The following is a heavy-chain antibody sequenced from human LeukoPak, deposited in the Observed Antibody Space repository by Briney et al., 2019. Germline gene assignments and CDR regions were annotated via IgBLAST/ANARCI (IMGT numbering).Heavy chain of an antibody. V-gene: IGHV1-69*13. J-gene: IGHJ4*02. D-gene: IGHD5-24*01. CDR2: IIPIFGTA. CDR1: GGTFSSYA. Sequence: ASVKVSCKASGGTFSSYAISWVRQAPGQGLEWMGGIIPIFGTANYAQKFQGRVTTTADESTSTAYMELSSLRSEDTAVYYCARDRRILEGYYFDYWGQGTLVTVSS. CDR3: ARDRRILEGYYFDY.